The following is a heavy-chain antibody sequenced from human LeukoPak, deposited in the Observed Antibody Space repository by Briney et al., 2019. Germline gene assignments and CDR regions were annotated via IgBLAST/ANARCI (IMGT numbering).Heavy chain of an antibody. J-gene: IGHJ4*02. D-gene: IGHD6-19*01. CDR2: INPHSGDT. Sequence: ASVKVSCKASGGTFSSYAISWVRQAPGQGLEWMGWINPHSGDTNYAQKFQGRVTMTRDTSISTAYMELSRLRSDDTAVYYCARFPYSSGWYVDWGQGTLVTVSS. V-gene: IGHV1-2*02. CDR3: ARFPYSSGWYVD. CDR1: GGTFSSYA.